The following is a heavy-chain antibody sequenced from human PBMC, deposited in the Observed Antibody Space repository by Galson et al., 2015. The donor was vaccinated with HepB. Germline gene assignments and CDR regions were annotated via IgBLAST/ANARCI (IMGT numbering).Heavy chain of an antibody. V-gene: IGHV1-24*01. CDR1: GYTLTELS. CDR2: FDPEDGET. Sequence: SVKVSCKVSGYTLTELSMHWVRQAPGKGLEWMGGFDPEDGETIYAQKFQGRVTMTEVTSTDTAYMELSSLRSEDTAVYYCATDLVKGGSGSFNAFDIWGQGTMVTVSS. D-gene: IGHD3-10*01. J-gene: IGHJ3*02. CDR3: ATDLVKGGSGSFNAFDI.